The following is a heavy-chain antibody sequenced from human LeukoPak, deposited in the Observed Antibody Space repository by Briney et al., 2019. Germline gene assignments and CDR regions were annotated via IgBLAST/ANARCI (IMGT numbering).Heavy chain of an antibody. J-gene: IGHJ4*02. Sequence: AETLFLTCAAYGGSFSGYYWSWIRQPPGKGLECLGYIYYSWSTYYNPSLKSRVTISVDTSKNQFSLKLSSVTAADTAVYYFARSITALIRFDYYFDYWGQGTLVTVSS. V-gene: IGHV4-34*01. CDR2: IYYSWST. CDR1: GGSFSGYY. D-gene: IGHD3-3*01. CDR3: ARSITALIRFDYYFDY.